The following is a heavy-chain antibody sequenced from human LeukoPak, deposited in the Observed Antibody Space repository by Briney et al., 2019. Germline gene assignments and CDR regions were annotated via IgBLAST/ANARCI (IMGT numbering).Heavy chain of an antibody. CDR1: GYTFTSYD. V-gene: IGHV1-8*01. CDR2: MNPNSGNT. Sequence: ASVKVSCKAFGYTFTSYDINWVRQATGQGLEWMGWMNPNSGNTGYAQKFQGRVTMTRNTSISTAYMELSSLRSEDTAVYYCARSYYYYYGMDVWGQGTTVTVSS. CDR3: ARSYYYYYGMDV. J-gene: IGHJ6*02.